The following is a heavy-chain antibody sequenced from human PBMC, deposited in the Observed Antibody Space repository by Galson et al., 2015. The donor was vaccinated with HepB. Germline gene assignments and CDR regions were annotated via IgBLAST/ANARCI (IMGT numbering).Heavy chain of an antibody. J-gene: IGHJ4*02. CDR1: GFTFSSYA. CDR2: ISGSGGST. Sequence: SLRLSCAASGFTFSSYAMSWVRQAPGKGLEWVSAISGSGGSTYYADSVKGRFTISRDNSKNTLYLQMNSLRAEDTAVYYCAKTAIFGVVTLIGAVDYWGQGTLVTVSS. V-gene: IGHV3-23*01. D-gene: IGHD3-3*01. CDR3: AKTAIFGVVTLIGAVDY.